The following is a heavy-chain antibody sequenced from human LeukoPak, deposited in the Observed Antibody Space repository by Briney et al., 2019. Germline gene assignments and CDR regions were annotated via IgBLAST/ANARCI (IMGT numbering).Heavy chain of an antibody. CDR1: GVTFSDYG. J-gene: IGHJ4*02. CDR2: IWYDGSNK. Sequence: GGSLRLSCAAAGVTFSDYGKNWVRQAPGKGLEWVAFIWYDGSNKYYADSVKGRFTISRDNAKNSLYLQMNSLIAEDTAVYYCARGYIDNLGYSPRSAFDKWGQGTLVTVSS. CDR3: ARGYIDNLGYSPRSAFDK. D-gene: IGHD3-22*01. V-gene: IGHV3-33*08.